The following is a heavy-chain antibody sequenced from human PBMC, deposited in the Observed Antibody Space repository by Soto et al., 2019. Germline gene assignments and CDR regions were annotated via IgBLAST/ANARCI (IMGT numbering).Heavy chain of an antibody. Sequence: EGSLRLSCAASGFTFITYGMQWVRQAPGKGLEWVAVIWYDGSNKYYADSVKGRFTISRDNSKNTLYLQMNSLRAEDTAVYYCARDRGHSYGTPSAYWGQGTLVTVSS. J-gene: IGHJ4*02. CDR3: ARDRGHSYGTPSAY. CDR1: GFTFITYG. D-gene: IGHD5-18*01. CDR2: IWYDGSNK. V-gene: IGHV3-33*01.